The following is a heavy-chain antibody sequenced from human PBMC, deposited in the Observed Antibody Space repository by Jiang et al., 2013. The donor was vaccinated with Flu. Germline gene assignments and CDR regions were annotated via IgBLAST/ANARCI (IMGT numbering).Heavy chain of an antibody. V-gene: IGHV4-4*07. Sequence: GSGLVKPSETLSLTCSISGGSFSSFYWSWIRQSAGKGLEWIGRIYKSGNTKYNPSLKSRVSMSLDMSKTQFSLELTSVTAADTAVYYCARDLYGDRVAGFGSLVFDLWGRGTLVSVSS. J-gene: IGHJ2*01. CDR2: IYKSGNT. CDR1: GGSFSSFY. CDR3: ARDLYGDRVAGFGSLVFDL. D-gene: IGHD4-17*01.